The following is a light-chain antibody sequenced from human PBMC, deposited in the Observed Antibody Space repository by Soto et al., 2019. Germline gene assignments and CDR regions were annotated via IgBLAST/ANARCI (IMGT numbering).Light chain of an antibody. CDR1: QSIRSN. Sequence: EIVLTQSPATLSSSPGERATLSCRASQSIRSNLAWYQQKPGQTPRLLIYVASTRATGIPARFTGSGSGTDFTLTISSLQSEDCAIYYCQQYNNWPLTFGGGTKVDIK. CDR2: VAS. J-gene: IGKJ4*01. V-gene: IGKV3-15*01. CDR3: QQYNNWPLT.